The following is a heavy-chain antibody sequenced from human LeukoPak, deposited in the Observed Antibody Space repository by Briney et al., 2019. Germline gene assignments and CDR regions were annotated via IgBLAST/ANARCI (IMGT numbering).Heavy chain of an antibody. CDR1: GLTFSSYW. D-gene: IGHD6-19*01. CDR2: INSDGSST. CDR3: ARKHSSGWYGVAEYFQH. Sequence: GGSLRLSCAASGLTFSSYWMHWVRQAPGKGLVWVSRINSDGSSTSYADSVKGRFTISRDNAKNTLYLQMNSLRAEDTAVYYCARKHSSGWYGVAEYFQHWGQGTLVTVSS. J-gene: IGHJ1*01. V-gene: IGHV3-74*01.